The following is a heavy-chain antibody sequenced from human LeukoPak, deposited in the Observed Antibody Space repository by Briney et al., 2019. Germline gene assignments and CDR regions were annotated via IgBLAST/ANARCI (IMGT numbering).Heavy chain of an antibody. V-gene: IGHV1-69*13. J-gene: IGHJ6*02. CDR3: ARELALRFLEWLSPGYYYGMDV. Sequence: SVKVSCKASGGTFSSYAISWVRQAPGQGLEWMGGIIPIFGTANYAQKFQGRVTITADESTSTAYMELSSLRSEDTAVYYCARELALRFLEWLSPGYYYGMDVWGQGTTVTVSS. CDR2: IIPIFGTA. D-gene: IGHD3-3*01. CDR1: GGTFSSYA.